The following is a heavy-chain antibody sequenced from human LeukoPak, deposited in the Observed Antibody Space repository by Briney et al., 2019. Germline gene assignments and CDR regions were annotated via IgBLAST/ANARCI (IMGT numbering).Heavy chain of an antibody. CDR3: ARGQGATVPQVGKNWFDP. CDR1: IDSFSNYH. D-gene: IGHD1-26*01. Sequence: PSETLSLTCAVYIDSFSNYHWTWIRQTPAKGMEWIGEVNESGGTNISPSLRSRVILSVDTSKNQFSLKLISVTVADTAIYYCARGQGATVPQVGKNWFDPWGQGTLVTVSS. CDR2: VNESGGT. J-gene: IGHJ5*02. V-gene: IGHV4-34*01.